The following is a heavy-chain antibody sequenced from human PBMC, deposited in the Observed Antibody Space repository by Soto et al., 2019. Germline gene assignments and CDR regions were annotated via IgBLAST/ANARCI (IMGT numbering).Heavy chain of an antibody. J-gene: IGHJ5*02. CDR3: ARGIKYGASSGSFAP. Sequence: ASVKVSCKASGYTFTSYAMHWVRQAPGQRLEWMGWINAGNGNTKYSQKFQGRVTITRDTSASTAYMELSSLRSEETAVYYCARGIKYGASSGSFAPWGQGTTVTVSS. CDR2: INAGNGNT. CDR1: GYTFTSYA. D-gene: IGHD2-8*01. V-gene: IGHV1-3*01.